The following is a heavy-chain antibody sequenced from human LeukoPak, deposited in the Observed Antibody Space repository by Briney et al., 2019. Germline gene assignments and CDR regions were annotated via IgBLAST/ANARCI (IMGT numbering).Heavy chain of an antibody. CDR1: GFTFSSYA. D-gene: IGHD3-16*01. CDR2: ISGSGGST. Sequence: GGSLRLSCAASGFTFSSYAMSWVRQAPGKGLEWVSAISGSGGSTYYADSVKGRFTISRDNSKNTLYLQMNSLRAEDTAVYYCARGQSPITFMDVWGKGTTVTVSS. V-gene: IGHV3-23*01. J-gene: IGHJ6*03. CDR3: ARGQSPITFMDV.